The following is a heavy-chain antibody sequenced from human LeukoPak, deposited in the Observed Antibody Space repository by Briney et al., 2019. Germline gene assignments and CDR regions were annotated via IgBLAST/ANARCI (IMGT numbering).Heavy chain of an antibody. CDR2: IYYSGST. J-gene: IGHJ4*02. V-gene: IGHV4-31*03. CDR1: GGSISSSNYY. Sequence: SETLSLTSTVSGGSISSSNYYWSWIRRHPGKGLEWIGYIYYSGSTYYNPSLKSRVTISVDTSKNPFSLKLSSVTAVDTAVYYCARAPYDILTGYLRGFDYWGQGTLVTVSS. D-gene: IGHD3-9*01. CDR3: ARAPYDILTGYLRGFDY.